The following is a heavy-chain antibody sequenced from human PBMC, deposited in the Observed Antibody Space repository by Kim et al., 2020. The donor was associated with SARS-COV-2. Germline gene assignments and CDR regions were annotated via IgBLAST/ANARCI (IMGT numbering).Heavy chain of an antibody. CDR3: ARDSSSWYGDGMDV. V-gene: IGHV3-7*03. CDR1: GFTFSSYW. Sequence: GGSLRLSCAASGFTFSSYWMSWVRQAPGKGLEWVANIKQDGSEKYYVDSVKGRFTISRDNAKNSLYLQMNSLRAEDTAVYYCARDSSSWYGDGMDVWGQGTTVTVSS. J-gene: IGHJ6*02. CDR2: IKQDGSEK. D-gene: IGHD6-13*01.